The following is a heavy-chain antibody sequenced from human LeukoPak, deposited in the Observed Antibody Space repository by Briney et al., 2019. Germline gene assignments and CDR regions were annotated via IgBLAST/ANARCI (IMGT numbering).Heavy chain of an antibody. Sequence: GGSLRLSCAASGFTFDDYAMHWVRQAPGKGLEGGSGISWNSGSIGYADSVKGRFTISRDNAKNSLYLQMNSLRAEDTDLYYCAKGGLYGYYYYMDVWGKGTTVTVSS. D-gene: IGHD2-8*01. V-gene: IGHV3-9*01. CDR3: AKGGLYGYYYYMDV. CDR2: ISWNSGSI. J-gene: IGHJ6*03. CDR1: GFTFDDYA.